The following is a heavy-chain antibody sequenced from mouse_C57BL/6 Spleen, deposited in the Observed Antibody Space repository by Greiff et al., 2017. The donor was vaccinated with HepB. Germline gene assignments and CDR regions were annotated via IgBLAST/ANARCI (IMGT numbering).Heavy chain of an antibody. D-gene: IGHD1-1*01. V-gene: IGHV1-50*01. J-gene: IGHJ3*01. Sequence: VQLQQPGAELVKPGASVKLSCKASGYTFTSYWMQWVKQRPGQGLEWIGEIDPSDSYTNYNQKFKGKATLTVDTSSSTAYMQLSSLTSEDSAVYYCARHYYGSSYSFAYWGQGTLVTVSA. CDR2: IDPSDSYT. CDR3: ARHYYGSSYSFAY. CDR1: GYTFTSYW.